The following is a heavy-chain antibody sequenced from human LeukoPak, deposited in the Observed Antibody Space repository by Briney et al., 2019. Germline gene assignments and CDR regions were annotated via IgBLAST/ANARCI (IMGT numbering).Heavy chain of an antibody. CDR2: ISDSGTT. CDR1: GYSISSGYY. D-gene: IGHD1-1*01. Sequence: SETLSLTCTVSGYSISSGYYWSWIRQPPGKGLEWFGYISDSGTTNYNPSLKSRVTISVDTSKKQFSLKLSSVTAADTAVYYCARVSWFPGTSYYYMDVWGKGTTVTVSS. V-gene: IGHV4-61*01. CDR3: ARVSWFPGTSYYYMDV. J-gene: IGHJ6*03.